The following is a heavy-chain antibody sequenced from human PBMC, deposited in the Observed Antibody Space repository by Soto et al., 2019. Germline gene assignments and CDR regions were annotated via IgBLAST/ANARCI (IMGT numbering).Heavy chain of an antibody. Sequence: GSLRLSCAASGFTFSSYSMNWVRQAPGKGLEWVSSISSSSSYIYYADSVKGRFTISRDNAKNSLYLQMNSLRAEDTAVYYCARVTMIVVVTSYWYFDLWGRGTLVTSPQ. V-gene: IGHV3-21*01. J-gene: IGHJ2*01. CDR1: GFTFSSYS. D-gene: IGHD3-22*01. CDR3: ARVTMIVVVTSYWYFDL. CDR2: ISSSSSYI.